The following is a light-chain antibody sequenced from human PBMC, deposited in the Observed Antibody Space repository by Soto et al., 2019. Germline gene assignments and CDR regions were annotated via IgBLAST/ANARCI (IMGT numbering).Light chain of an antibody. J-gene: IGKJ2*01. CDR2: KAS. Sequence: DIQMTQSPTTLSASVGDRAIITCRASQTVRNWLAWFQQKPGEAPKLLIYKASRLESGVSSRFSGSGYGTDFPLTITNLAPGDSATYFSQQYDASPLTFGQGTTLEIK. CDR3: QQYDASPLT. CDR1: QTVRNW. V-gene: IGKV1-5*03.